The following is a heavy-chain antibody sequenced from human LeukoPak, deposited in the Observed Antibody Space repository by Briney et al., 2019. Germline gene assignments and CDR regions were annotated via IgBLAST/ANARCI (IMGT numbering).Heavy chain of an antibody. Sequence: KSSETLSLTCTVSGGSISSYYWTWIRQPPGKGLEWIGDIYITGSTNYNPYLKRRVTMSVDTSKNQFSLRLSSVTAADTAVYYCARVRIGETSYDASDVWGLGTMVTASS. CDR3: ARVRIGETSYDASDV. D-gene: IGHD1-26*01. CDR2: IYITGST. V-gene: IGHV4-59*13. J-gene: IGHJ3*01. CDR1: GGSISSYY.